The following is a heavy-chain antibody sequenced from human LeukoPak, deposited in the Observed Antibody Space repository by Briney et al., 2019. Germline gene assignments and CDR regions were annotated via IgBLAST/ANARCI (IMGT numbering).Heavy chain of an antibody. J-gene: IGHJ4*02. V-gene: IGHV4-59*01. Sequence: SETLSLTCTVSGGSISSYYWSWIRQPPGKGLEWIGNIHYSGSTNYNPSLKSRVTISVDTSKNQFSLKLSSVTAEDTAVYYCARVRLGYDILTGYFRYFDYWGQGTLVTVSS. CDR1: GGSISSYY. CDR3: ARVRLGYDILTGYFRYFDY. D-gene: IGHD3-9*01. CDR2: IHYSGST.